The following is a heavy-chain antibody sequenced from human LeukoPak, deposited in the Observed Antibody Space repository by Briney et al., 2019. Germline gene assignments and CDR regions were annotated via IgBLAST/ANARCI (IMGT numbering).Heavy chain of an antibody. V-gene: IGHV3-30-3*01. J-gene: IGHJ4*02. CDR3: ARDRQYYYDSNSYVDF. D-gene: IGHD3-22*01. CDR2: ISYDASNK. Sequence: GGSLRLSCAASGFTFNSYAMRWVRQAPGKGLEWVAVISYDASNKYYADPAKGRFTISRDNSKTTLYLQMNSLRAEDTAVYYCARDRQYYYDSNSYVDFWGQGTLVTVSS. CDR1: GFTFNSYA.